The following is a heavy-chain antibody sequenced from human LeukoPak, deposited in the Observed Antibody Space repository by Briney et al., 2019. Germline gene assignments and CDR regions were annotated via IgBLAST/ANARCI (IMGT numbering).Heavy chain of an antibody. CDR3: ATYQLGYCSSTSCYSYAFDI. J-gene: IGHJ3*02. V-gene: IGHV1-46*03. CDR2: INPSGGST. Sequence: ASVKVSCKASGYTFTSYYMHWVRQAPGQGLEWMGIINPSGGSTRYAQKFQSRITMTRDTPTRPVYMELSRLRSKDTAVYYCATYQLGYCSSTSCYSYAFDIWGQGTMVTVSS. CDR1: GYTFTSYY. D-gene: IGHD2-2*02.